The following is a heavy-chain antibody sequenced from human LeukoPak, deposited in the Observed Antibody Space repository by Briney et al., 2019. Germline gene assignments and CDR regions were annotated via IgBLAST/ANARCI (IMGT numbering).Heavy chain of an antibody. D-gene: IGHD2-2*01. J-gene: IGHJ6*02. CDR1: GFTFSSYA. Sequence: GRSLRLSCAASGFTFSSYAMHWVRQAPGKGLEWVAVISYDGSNKYYADSVKGRFTISRDNSKNTLYLQMNSLRAEDTAVYYCARGPVPAASPYYYYGMDVRGQGTTVTVSS. CDR3: ARGPVPAASPYYYYGMDV. V-gene: IGHV3-30-3*01. CDR2: ISYDGSNK.